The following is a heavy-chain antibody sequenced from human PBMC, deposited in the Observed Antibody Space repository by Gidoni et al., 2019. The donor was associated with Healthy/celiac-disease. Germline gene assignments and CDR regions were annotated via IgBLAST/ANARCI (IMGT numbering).Heavy chain of an antibody. Sequence: QMQLQESGPGLVKPSETLSLTCTVSGGSISSYYWSWIRQPPGKGLEWIGYIYYSGSTNYNPSLKSRVTISVDTSKNQFSLKLSSVTAADTAVYYCARASIIDGDHGAFDIWGQGTMVTVSS. CDR1: GGSISSYY. CDR2: IYYSGST. V-gene: IGHV4-59*01. CDR3: ARASIIDGDHGAFDI. D-gene: IGHD2-21*01. J-gene: IGHJ3*02.